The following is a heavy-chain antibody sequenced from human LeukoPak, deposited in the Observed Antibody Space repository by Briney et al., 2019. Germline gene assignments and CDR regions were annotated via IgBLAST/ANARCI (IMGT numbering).Heavy chain of an antibody. CDR1: GGSFRGYY. D-gene: IGHD2-2*01. CDR3: ASTERCSTTCPLDY. V-gene: IGHV4-34*01. CDR2: INHSGST. Sequence: PSETLSLTCAVYGGSFRGYYWSWIRQPPGKGLEWNGEINHSGSTNYNPSLKSRVTISLDTSMKKFSLKLNSVTAADTAVYYCASTERCSTTCPLDYWGQGTLVTVSS. J-gene: IGHJ4*02.